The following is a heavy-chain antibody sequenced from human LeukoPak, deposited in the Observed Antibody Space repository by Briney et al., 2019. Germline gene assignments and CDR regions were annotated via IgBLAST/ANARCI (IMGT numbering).Heavy chain of an antibody. V-gene: IGHV3-30-3*01. Sequence: GGSLRLSCAASGFTFSSFAMHWVRQAPGKGLQWVALISYDGSNRYYADSVKGRFTISRDNSKNTLYLQMNSLRAEDTAVYYCARDRSSSSRYYYGMDVWGQGTTVTVSS. CDR2: ISYDGSNR. J-gene: IGHJ6*02. D-gene: IGHD6-13*01. CDR3: ARDRSSSSRYYYGMDV. CDR1: GFTFSSFA.